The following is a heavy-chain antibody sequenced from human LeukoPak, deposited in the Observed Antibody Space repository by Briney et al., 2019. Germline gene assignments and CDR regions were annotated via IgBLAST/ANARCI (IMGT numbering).Heavy chain of an antibody. CDR3: ARAGKSIEQQLFRRMTYDAFDI. CDR2: IKQDGSEK. J-gene: IGHJ3*02. Sequence: GGSLRLSCAASGFTFSSYWMSWVRQAPGKGLEWVANIKQDGSEKYYVDSVKGRFTISRDNAKNSLNLQMNSLRAEDTAVYYCARAGKSIEQQLFRRMTYDAFDIWGQGTMVTVSS. CDR1: GFTFSSYW. D-gene: IGHD6-13*01. V-gene: IGHV3-7*01.